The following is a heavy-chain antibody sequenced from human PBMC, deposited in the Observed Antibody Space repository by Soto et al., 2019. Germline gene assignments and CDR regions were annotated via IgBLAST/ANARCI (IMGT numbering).Heavy chain of an antibody. J-gene: IGHJ6*02. CDR1: GDSVNSGNYY. CDR2: IYYTGST. CDR3: AREVRPSYQYYGMDV. Sequence: PSETLSLTCTVSGDSVNSGNYYWSWIRQPPGEGLEWIGYIYYTGSTNYNPSLKSRVTISLDTSKNEFSLKLSSVTAADAAVYYCAREVRPSYQYYGMDVWGQGTTVPVSS. D-gene: IGHD6-6*01. V-gene: IGHV4-61*01.